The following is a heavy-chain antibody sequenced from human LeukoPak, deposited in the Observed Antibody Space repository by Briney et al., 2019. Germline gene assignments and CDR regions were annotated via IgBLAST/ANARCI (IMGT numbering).Heavy chain of an antibody. Sequence: PGGSLRLSCEASGFTFSSYAMHWVRQAPGKELEWVAFIRLDGSNKYYADSVKGRFTISRDNSKNTLYLQMNSLRAEDTAVYYCAKGGVAPDYWGQGTLVTVSS. V-gene: IGHV3-30*02. J-gene: IGHJ4*02. D-gene: IGHD2-21*01. CDR1: GFTFSSYA. CDR2: IRLDGSNK. CDR3: AKGGVAPDY.